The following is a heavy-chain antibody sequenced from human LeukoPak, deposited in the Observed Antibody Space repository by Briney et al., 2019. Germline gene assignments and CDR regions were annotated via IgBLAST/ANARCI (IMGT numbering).Heavy chain of an antibody. CDR2: ISSSRSTI. CDR1: GFTFSRYW. D-gene: IGHD6-13*01. J-gene: IGHJ4*02. Sequence: GGSLRLSCAASGFTFSRYWMSWVRQAPGKGLEWVSYISSSRSTIYYADSVKGRFTISRDNAKNSLYLQMNSLRDEDTAVYYCASGQSIAAAGTYSLWGQGTLVTVSS. V-gene: IGHV3-48*02. CDR3: ASGQSIAAAGTYSL.